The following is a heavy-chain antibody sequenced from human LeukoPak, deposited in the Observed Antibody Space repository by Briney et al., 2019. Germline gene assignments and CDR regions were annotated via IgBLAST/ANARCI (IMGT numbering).Heavy chain of an antibody. J-gene: IGHJ3*02. Sequence: PGGSLRLSCSASGFTFSSYAMHWVRQAPGKGLEYVSAISSNGGSTYYADSVKGRFTISRDNSKNTLYLQMSSLRAEDTAVYYCVTRGRYSSGWGAFDIWGQGTMVTVSS. V-gene: IGHV3-64D*06. CDR3: VTRGRYSSGWGAFDI. CDR1: GFTFSSYA. CDR2: ISSNGGST. D-gene: IGHD6-19*01.